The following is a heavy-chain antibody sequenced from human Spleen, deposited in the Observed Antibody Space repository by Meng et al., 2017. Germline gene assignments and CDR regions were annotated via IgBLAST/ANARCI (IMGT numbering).Heavy chain of an antibody. V-gene: IGHV7-4-1*02. CDR2: INTNTGNP. J-gene: IGHJ4*02. D-gene: IGHD6-19*01. Sequence: VQVGQSGLEGKKPGSSVKVSCKATGGTFSRLAINWVRQAPGQGLEWMGWINTNTGNPTYAQGFTGRFVFSLDTSVSTAYVQISSLKAEDTAVYYCVRTDSSGWYSFDYWGQGTLVTVSS. CDR3: VRTDSSGWYSFDY. CDR1: GGTFSRLA.